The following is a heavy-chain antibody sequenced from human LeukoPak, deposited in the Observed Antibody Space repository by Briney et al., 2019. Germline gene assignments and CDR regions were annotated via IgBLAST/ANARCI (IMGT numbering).Heavy chain of an antibody. CDR3: ARIDGDLLDS. CDR2: VYYTGST. Sequence: PSETLSLTYSVSGGSFSTYYWTWIRQPPGKGLEYIGYVYYTGSTNYNPSLQSRVAISIDTSKNQFSLELRSVTAADTAVYFCARIDGDLLDSWGQGTLVAVSS. CDR1: GGSFSTYY. V-gene: IGHV4-59*08. D-gene: IGHD4-17*01. J-gene: IGHJ4*02.